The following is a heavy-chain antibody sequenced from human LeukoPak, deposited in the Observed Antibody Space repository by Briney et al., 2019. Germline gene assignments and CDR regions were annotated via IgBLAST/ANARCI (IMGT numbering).Heavy chain of an antibody. CDR1: GFTFSSYS. V-gene: IGHV3-23*01. CDR2: ISGSGGNT. J-gene: IGHJ4*02. CDR3: AKDFSFNVVLPSAIYFDY. D-gene: IGHD2-2*01. Sequence: GGSLRLSCAASGFTFSSYSMNWVRQAPGKGLEWVSGISGSGGNTYYADSVKGRFTISRDNSKNTLSLQMNSLRAEDTAVYYCAKDFSFNVVLPSAIYFDYWGQGTLVTVSS.